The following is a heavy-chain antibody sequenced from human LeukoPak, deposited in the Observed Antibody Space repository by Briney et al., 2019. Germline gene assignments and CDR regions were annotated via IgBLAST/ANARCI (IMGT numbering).Heavy chain of an antibody. CDR1: GYTFTSYY. J-gene: IGHJ4*02. CDR2: INPNSGGT. D-gene: IGHD3-22*01. CDR3: ARGQGGDSSSPCGDN. Sequence: EASVKVSCKASGYTFTSYYMHWVRQAPGQGLEWMGWINPNSGGTNYAQKFQGRVTMTRDTSITTAYMELSRLRSDDTAVYYCARGQGGDSSSPCGDNWGRGTLVTVSS. V-gene: IGHV1-2*02.